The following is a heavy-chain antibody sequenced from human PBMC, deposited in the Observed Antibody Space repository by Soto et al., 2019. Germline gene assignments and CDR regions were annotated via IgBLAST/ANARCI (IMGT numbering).Heavy chain of an antibody. J-gene: IGHJ4*02. CDR3: ARQRRWRSTRIVVDPTFDY. CDR2: IYYSGST. CDR1: GGSISSSSYY. D-gene: IGHD3-22*01. V-gene: IGHV4-39*01. Sequence: SETLSLTCTGSGGSISSSSYYWGWIRQPPGKGLEWIGSIYYSGSTYYNPSLKSRVTISVDTSKNQFSLRLSSVTAADTAVYYCARQRRWRSTRIVVDPTFDYWGQGTLVTVSS.